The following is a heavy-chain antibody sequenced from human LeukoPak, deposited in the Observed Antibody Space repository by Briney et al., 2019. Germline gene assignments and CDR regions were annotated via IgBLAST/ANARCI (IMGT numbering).Heavy chain of an antibody. J-gene: IGHJ4*02. CDR1: GFTFSSYG. D-gene: IGHD4-17*01. V-gene: IGHV3-33*06. CDR2: IWCDGSHE. Sequence: PGRSLRLSCAASGFTFSSYGMHWVRQAPGKGLEWVAVIWCDGSHEDYADSEKGRFTISRDNSRDTVYLQMNSLRDEDTAVYYCEKDATEYGDSHFDCWGQGTLVTVSS. CDR3: EKDATEYGDSHFDC.